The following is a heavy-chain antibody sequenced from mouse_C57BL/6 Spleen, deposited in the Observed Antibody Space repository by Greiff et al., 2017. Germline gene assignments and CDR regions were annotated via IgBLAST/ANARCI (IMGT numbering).Heavy chain of an antibody. Sequence: VKLQQPGAELVKPGASVKLSCKASGYTFTSSWMHWVKQRLGRGLEWIGRIDPNSGGTKYNEKFKSKATLTVDKPSSTAYMQLSSLTSEDSAVYYCALFSYCSAGFDYWGKGTTLTVSS. CDR3: ALFSYCSAGFDY. V-gene: IGHV1-72*01. D-gene: IGHD3-2*02. J-gene: IGHJ2*01. CDR1: GYTFTSSW. CDR2: IDPNSGGT.